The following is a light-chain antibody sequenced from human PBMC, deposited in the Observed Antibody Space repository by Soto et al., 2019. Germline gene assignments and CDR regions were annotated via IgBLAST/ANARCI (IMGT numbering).Light chain of an antibody. Sequence: QSALSQPASVSGSPGQSITISCTGTSSDVGGYNYVSWYQQHPGKAPKLMIYDVSNRPSGVSNRFSGSKSGNTASLTISGLQAEDEADYYCCLYTSSTIYVFGTGTKVTVL. J-gene: IGLJ1*01. V-gene: IGLV2-14*01. CDR1: SSDVGGYNY. CDR2: DVS. CDR3: CLYTSSTIYV.